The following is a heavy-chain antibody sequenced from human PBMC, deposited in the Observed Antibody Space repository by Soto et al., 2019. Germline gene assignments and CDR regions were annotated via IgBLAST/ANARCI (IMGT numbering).Heavy chain of an antibody. CDR3: ERVPDY. Sequence: QVQLQESGPGLVKPSQTLSLTCTVSGGSFSSGCYYWSWIRQPPGKGLEWIGYIYYSGSTYYIPPQKSRVNISVDTSKNHVYLQLSYVTAADTAVSYCERVPDYWGQGTLVTVSS. CDR1: GGSFSSGCYY. CDR2: IYYSGST. J-gene: IGHJ4*02. V-gene: IGHV4-31*03.